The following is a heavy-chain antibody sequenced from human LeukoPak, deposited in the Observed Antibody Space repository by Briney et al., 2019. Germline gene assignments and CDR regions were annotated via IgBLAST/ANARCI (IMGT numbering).Heavy chain of an antibody. D-gene: IGHD4-23*01. J-gene: IGHJ4*02. Sequence: PGGSLRLSCAASGFTFSSYGMHWVRQAPGKGLEWVAVISYDGSNKYYADSVKGRFTISRDNSKNTLYLQMNSLRAEDTAVYYCVKDVDYGGNSLDYWGQGTLVTVSS. CDR3: VKDVDYGGNSLDY. V-gene: IGHV3-30*18. CDR1: GFTFSSYG. CDR2: ISYDGSNK.